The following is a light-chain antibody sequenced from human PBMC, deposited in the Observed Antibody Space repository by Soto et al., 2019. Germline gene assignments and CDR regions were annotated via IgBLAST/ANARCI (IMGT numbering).Light chain of an antibody. CDR2: GAS. J-gene: IGKJ1*01. Sequence: VMTQSPATLSVSPGERATLSCWASETVATNLAWYQQKPGQAPRLLISGASTRAAGISDRFRGSGSGTEFTLTISSLRSEDSAIYYCQQYLEWPPMTFGQGTKV. V-gene: IGKV3-15*01. CDR1: ETVATN. CDR3: QQYLEWPPMT.